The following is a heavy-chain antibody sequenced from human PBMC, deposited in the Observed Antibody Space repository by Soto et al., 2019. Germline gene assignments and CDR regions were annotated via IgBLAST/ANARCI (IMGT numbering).Heavy chain of an antibody. J-gene: IGHJ4*02. CDR1: GGSISSNNW. D-gene: IGHD2-8*01. CDR3: ARVMDGPTYLQSGLEY. CDR2: IFHDGSV. V-gene: IGHV4-4*02. Sequence: VQLQESGPGLVNPSGTLSLTCAVSGGSISSNNWWSWVRQPPGQGLEWIGEIFHDGSVNYNPSLSGRGPISVDKSNNQVALNLNSVTAADTAIDYCARVMDGPTYLQSGLEYWGQGTLVTVSA.